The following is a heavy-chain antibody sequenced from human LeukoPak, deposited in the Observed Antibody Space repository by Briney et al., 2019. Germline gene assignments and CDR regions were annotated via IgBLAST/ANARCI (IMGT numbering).Heavy chain of an antibody. CDR3: TTEDIVVVPAANY. V-gene: IGHV3-15*01. Sequence: PGGSLRLSCAASGFTFSNAWMSWVRQAPGKGLGWVGRIKSKTDGGTTDYAAPVKGRFTISRDDSKNTLYLQMNSLKTEDTAVYYCTTEDIVVVPAANYWGQGTLVTVSS. CDR2: IKSKTDGGTT. D-gene: IGHD2-2*01. J-gene: IGHJ4*02. CDR1: GFTFSNAW.